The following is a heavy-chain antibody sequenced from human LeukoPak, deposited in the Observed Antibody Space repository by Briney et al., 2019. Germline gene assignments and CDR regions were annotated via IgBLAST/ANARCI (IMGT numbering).Heavy chain of an antibody. D-gene: IGHD3-9*01. CDR2: IYYIGST. CDR1: GGSISSGDYY. Sequence: PSETLSLTCTVSGGSISSGDYYWSWIRQPPGKGLEWIGYIYYIGSTYYNPSLKSRVTISVDTSENQFSLKLSSVTAADTAVYYCARAPINDILTGCFDYWGQGTLVTVSS. CDR3: ARAPINDILTGCFDY. J-gene: IGHJ4*02. V-gene: IGHV4-30-4*01.